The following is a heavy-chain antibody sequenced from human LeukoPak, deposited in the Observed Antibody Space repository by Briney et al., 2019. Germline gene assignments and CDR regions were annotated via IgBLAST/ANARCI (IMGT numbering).Heavy chain of an antibody. CDR2: ISAYYGNT. J-gene: IGHJ4*02. D-gene: IGHD6-19*01. V-gene: IGHV1-18*01. Sequence: GASVKVPCKASGYTFTSYGITWVRQAPGQGLEWMGWISAYYGNTNYAQKLQGRVAMTTDTSTTAAYMELRSLKSDDTAVYYCARDGDSSGWPNDYWGQGTLVTVSS. CDR3: ARDGDSSGWPNDY. CDR1: GYTFTSYG.